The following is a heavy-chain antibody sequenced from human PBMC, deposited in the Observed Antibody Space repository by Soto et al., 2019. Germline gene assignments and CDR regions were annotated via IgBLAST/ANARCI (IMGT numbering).Heavy chain of an antibody. V-gene: IGHV3-7*01. D-gene: IGHD1-7*01. CDR2: IKQDGSEK. Sequence: PGGSLRLSCAASGFTFSSYWMSWVRQAPGKGLEWVANIKQDGSEKYYVDSVKGRFTISRDNAKNSLYLQMNSPRAEDTAVYYCARDKYWNYFPDFDYWGQGTLVTVSS. J-gene: IGHJ4*02. CDR3: ARDKYWNYFPDFDY. CDR1: GFTFSSYW.